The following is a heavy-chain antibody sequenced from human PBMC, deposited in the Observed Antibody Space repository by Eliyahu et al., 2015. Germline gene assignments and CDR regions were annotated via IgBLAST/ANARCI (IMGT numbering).Heavy chain of an antibody. V-gene: IGHV2-5*02. CDR1: GFSLTTGGVG. Sequence: QITLKESGPALVKPTQTLTLTCTFSGFSLTTGGVGVGWIRQPPGKPLEWLALIYWDDDQRYNPSLKSRLTISKDTSKNQVVLTMTNMEPVDTATYYCAHDLGISRNFDYWGQGILVTVSS. J-gene: IGHJ4*02. CDR2: IYWDDDQ. CDR3: AHDLGISRNFDY. D-gene: IGHD2-21*01.